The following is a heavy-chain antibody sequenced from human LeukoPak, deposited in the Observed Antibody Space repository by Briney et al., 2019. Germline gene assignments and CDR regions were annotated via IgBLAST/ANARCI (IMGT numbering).Heavy chain of an antibody. V-gene: IGHV3-23*01. Sequence: GGSLKLSCAASGFAFNIYAMNWVRQAPGKGLEWVALIIGNAGRTEYADSVKGRFTIARDNSKYTLDLYTNSLRVEDTAVYYCVKDRTPDGYYSVDYWGQGTLVTVSS. CDR2: IIGNAGRT. J-gene: IGHJ4*02. CDR1: GFAFNIYA. CDR3: VKDRTPDGYYSVDY. D-gene: IGHD2-2*03.